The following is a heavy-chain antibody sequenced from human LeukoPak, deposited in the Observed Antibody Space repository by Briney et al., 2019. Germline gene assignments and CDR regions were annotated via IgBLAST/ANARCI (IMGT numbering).Heavy chain of an antibody. CDR2: FDPEHREA. V-gene: IGHV1-24*01. D-gene: IGHD1-26*01. CDR1: GYSLTDLS. Sequence: GASVKVSCKVSGYSLTDLSMHWVRQAPGNGLEWMGGFDPEHREAIYAQKFQGRVSMTADTSTDTAYMELSSLRSEDTAVYYCAAGGIYSLLDYWGQGTLVTVSS. CDR3: AAGGIYSLLDY. J-gene: IGHJ4*02.